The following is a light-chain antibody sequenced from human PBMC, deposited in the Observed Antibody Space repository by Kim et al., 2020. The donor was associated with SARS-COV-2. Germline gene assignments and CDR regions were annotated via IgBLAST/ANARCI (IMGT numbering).Light chain of an antibody. CDR1: QSVSSY. CDR3: QADT. V-gene: IGKV3-11*01. J-gene: IGKJ2*01. CDR2: DAS. Sequence: QATLEWDPGERATITGRASQSVSSYLAWYQQKPGQAPRLLIYDASNRATGIPARFSGSGSGTDFTLTISSLEPEDFAVYYCQADTFGQGTKLEI.